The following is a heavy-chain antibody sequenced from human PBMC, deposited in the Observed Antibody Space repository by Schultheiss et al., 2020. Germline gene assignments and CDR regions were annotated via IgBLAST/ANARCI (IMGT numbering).Heavy chain of an antibody. D-gene: IGHD2-15*01. V-gene: IGHV4-39*01. CDR3: ARAQDNNVDV. J-gene: IGHJ6*02. CDR1: GFTFSSYW. Sequence: GSLRLSCAASGFTFSSYWMSWVRQAPGKGLEWIGSIYYSGSTYYNPSLKSRVTISVDTSKNQFSLKLSSVTAADTAVYYCARAQDNNVDVWGPGTTVTVSS. CDR2: IYYSGST.